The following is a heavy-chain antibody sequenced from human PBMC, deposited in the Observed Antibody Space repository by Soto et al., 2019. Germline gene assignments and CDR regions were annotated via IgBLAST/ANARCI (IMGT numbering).Heavy chain of an antibody. Sequence: PVGSLRLSCAASGFKFSNYAMSWVRQAPGKGLEWVPLISATGGGTYYADSVKGRFTISRDNSHNTLYLQVHSLTAEDTAVYYCAKDRRAGGNSAFYFDFWGQGAQVTVSS. CDR2: ISATGGGT. V-gene: IGHV3-23*01. CDR3: AKDRRAGGNSAFYFDF. J-gene: IGHJ4*02. D-gene: IGHD3-16*01. CDR1: GFKFSNYA.